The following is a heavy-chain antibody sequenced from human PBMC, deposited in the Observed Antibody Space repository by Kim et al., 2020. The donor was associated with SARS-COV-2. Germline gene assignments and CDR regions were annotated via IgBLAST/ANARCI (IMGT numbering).Heavy chain of an antibody. CDR2: INSDGSST. J-gene: IGHJ3*02. V-gene: IGHV3-74*01. CDR3: ARPNSMIDDALDI. D-gene: IGHD3-22*01. Sequence: GGSLRLSCAASGFTFSSYWMYWVRQAPGKGLVWVSRINSDGSSTRSADSVKGRFTISRDNAKNTLYLQMNSLRAEDTAVYYCARPNSMIDDALDIWGPGTMVIVSS. CDR1: GFTFSSYW.